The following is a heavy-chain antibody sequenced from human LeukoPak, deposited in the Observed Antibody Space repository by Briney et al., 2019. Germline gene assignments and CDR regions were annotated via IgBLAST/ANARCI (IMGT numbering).Heavy chain of an antibody. J-gene: IGHJ4*02. CDR3: ARKQSGTWSFDY. Sequence: GGSLRLSCAASGFTVSSNYMTWVRQAPGKGLEWVSVIYSGGSTYYADSVKGRFTISRDNSKNTLYLRMNNLRAEDTAVYYCARKQSGTWSFDYWGQGTLVTVSS. CDR1: GFTVSSNY. CDR2: IYSGGST. V-gene: IGHV3-53*01. D-gene: IGHD1-7*01.